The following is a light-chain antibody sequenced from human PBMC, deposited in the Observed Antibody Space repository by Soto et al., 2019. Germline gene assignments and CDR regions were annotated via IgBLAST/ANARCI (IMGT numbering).Light chain of an antibody. Sequence: QSALTQPASVSGSPGQSITISCTGTSSDVGAYNYVSWYQQHPGKAPKLMIFEVSDRPSGVSNRFSGSKSGNTASLTISGLQAEDAADYYCSSYTSSNTLVFGGGTKLTVL. CDR2: EVS. CDR1: SSDVGAYNY. CDR3: SSYTSSNTLV. V-gene: IGLV2-14*01. J-gene: IGLJ2*01.